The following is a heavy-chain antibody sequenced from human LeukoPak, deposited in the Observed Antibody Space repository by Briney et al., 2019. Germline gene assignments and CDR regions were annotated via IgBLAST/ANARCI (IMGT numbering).Heavy chain of an antibody. J-gene: IGHJ6*01. CDR1: GFTFRSYW. Sequence: GRSLRLSCAASGFTFRSYWMHWVRQASGKGLVWVSRINSDGSSTTYADCVKGRFTISRDNAKNTLYLQMNSLRAEDTAVDYCARVRDYYYGMDVWGQGTTVTVS. V-gene: IGHV3-74*01. CDR3: ARVRDYYYGMDV. CDR2: INSDGSST.